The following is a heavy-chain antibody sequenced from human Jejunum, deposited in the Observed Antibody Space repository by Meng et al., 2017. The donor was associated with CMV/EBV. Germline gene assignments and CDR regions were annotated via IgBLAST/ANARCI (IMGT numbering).Heavy chain of an antibody. V-gene: IGHV3-9*01. J-gene: IGHJ4*02. Sequence: AASGFTFDDYAMHWGRQAPGKGLEWVSGISWNSGSIGYADSVKGRFTISRDNAKNSLYLQMNSLRAEDTALYYCAKESQQLVLDYWGQGTLVTVSS. D-gene: IGHD6-6*01. CDR1: GFTFDDYA. CDR2: ISWNSGSI. CDR3: AKESQQLVLDY.